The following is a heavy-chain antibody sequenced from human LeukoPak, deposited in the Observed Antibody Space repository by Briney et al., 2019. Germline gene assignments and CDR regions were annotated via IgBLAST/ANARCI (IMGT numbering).Heavy chain of an antibody. CDR2: IYWDDDK. J-gene: IGHJ4*02. CDR3: ARRGRIYGNSGSYSSSWYDYFDY. Sequence: SGPTLVNPTQPLTLTCTFSGFSLSTSGVGVGWIRQPPGKALEWLALIYWDDDKRYSPSLKSRLTITKDTSKNQVVLTMTNMDPVDTATYYCARRGRIYGNSGSYSSSWYDYFDYWGQGTLVTVSS. CDR1: GFSLSTSGVG. V-gene: IGHV2-5*02. D-gene: IGHD6-13*01.